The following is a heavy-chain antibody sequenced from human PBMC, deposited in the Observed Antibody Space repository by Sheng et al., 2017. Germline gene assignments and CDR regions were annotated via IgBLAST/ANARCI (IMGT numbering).Heavy chain of an antibody. D-gene: IGHD1-26*01. CDR1: GGTFSSYA. Sequence: QVQLVQSGAEVKKPGSSVKVSCKASGGTFSSYAISWVRQAPGQGLEWMGGIIPILGIANYAQKFQGRVTITADKSTSTAYMELSSLRSEDTAVYYCARDGRMVGDSGSYSFDYWGQGTLVTVSS. V-gene: IGHV1-69*10. J-gene: IGHJ4*02. CDR2: IIPILGIA. CDR3: ARDGRMVGDSGSYSFDY.